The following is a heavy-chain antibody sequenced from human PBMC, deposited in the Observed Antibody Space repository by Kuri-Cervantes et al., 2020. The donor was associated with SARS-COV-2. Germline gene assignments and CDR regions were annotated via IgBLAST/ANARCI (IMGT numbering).Heavy chain of an antibody. CDR2: IYTSGST. CDR3: ARRHYDFWSGSMLDY. D-gene: IGHD3-3*01. CDR1: GGSISSGSYY. V-gene: IGHV4-61*02. J-gene: IGHJ4*02. Sequence: LRLSCTVSGGSISSGSYYWSWIRQPAGKGLEWIGRIYTSGSTNYNPSLKSRVTISVDTSKNQFSLKLSSVTAADTAVYYCARRHYDFWSGSMLDYWGQGTLVTVSS.